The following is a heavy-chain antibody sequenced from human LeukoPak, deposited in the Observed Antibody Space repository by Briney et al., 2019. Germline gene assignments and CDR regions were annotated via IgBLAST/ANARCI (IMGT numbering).Heavy chain of an antibody. CDR1: GGSMRYSY. Sequence: SETLSLNCNVSGGSMRYSYWTWIRQSPGKGLEWIGYVSYTGSTSYNPSLKSRIIISLDTSKDQFSLKVISVTAADTAVYYCAREGASWSAFDDWGQGALVTVSS. D-gene: IGHD6-13*01. CDR2: VSYTGST. V-gene: IGHV4-59*01. CDR3: AREGASWSAFDD. J-gene: IGHJ4*02.